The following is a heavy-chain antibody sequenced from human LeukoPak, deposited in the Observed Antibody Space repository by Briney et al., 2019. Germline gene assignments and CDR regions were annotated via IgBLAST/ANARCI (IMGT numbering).Heavy chain of an antibody. J-gene: IGHJ6*03. V-gene: IGHV4-4*07. CDR2: IYVGGST. Sequence: SETLSLTCTVSGGSMFSYHWSWVRQSAGEGLEWIGHIYVGGSTNYSPSLKSRVTMSVDTAKNQFSLKLKSVTAADTAVYYCARLRFYDSSGYSPGYYMDVWGKGTTVTVSS. CDR3: ARLRFYDSSGYSPGYYMDV. CDR1: GGSMFSYH. D-gene: IGHD3-22*01.